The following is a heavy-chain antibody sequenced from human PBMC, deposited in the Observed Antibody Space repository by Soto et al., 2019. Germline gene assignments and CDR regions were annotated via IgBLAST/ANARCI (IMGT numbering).Heavy chain of an antibody. CDR1: GYSFTSYW. D-gene: IGHD6-13*01. CDR2: IYPGDSDT. V-gene: IGHV5-51*01. J-gene: IGHJ6*02. CDR3: ARRGIAAAGTTYGMDV. Sequence: GESLKISCKGSGYSFTSYWIGWVRQMPGKGLEWMGIIYPGDSDTRYSPSFQGQVTISADKSISTAYLQWSSLKASDTAMYYCARRGIAAAGTTYGMDVWGQGTTVTVSS.